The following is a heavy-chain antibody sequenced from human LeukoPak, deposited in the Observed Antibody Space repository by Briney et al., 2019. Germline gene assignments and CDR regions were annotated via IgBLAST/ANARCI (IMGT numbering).Heavy chain of an antibody. Sequence: SETLSLTCAVYGGSFSGYYSSWIRQPPGKGLEWIGEINHSGSTNYNPSLKSRVTISVDTSKNQFSLKLSSVTAADTAVYYCARGKPRYDFWSGYYRLAFDYWGQGTLVTVSS. D-gene: IGHD3-3*01. CDR3: ARGKPRYDFWSGYYRLAFDY. V-gene: IGHV4-34*01. CDR1: GGSFSGYY. CDR2: INHSGST. J-gene: IGHJ4*02.